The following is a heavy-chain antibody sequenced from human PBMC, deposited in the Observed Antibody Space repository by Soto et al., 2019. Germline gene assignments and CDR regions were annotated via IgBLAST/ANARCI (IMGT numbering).Heavy chain of an antibody. D-gene: IGHD3-3*01. CDR2: ISAYNGNT. V-gene: IGHV1-18*01. J-gene: IGHJ6*02. CDR1: GYTFTSYG. CDR3: ARSDYDFWSGYYFMDV. Sequence: ASVKVSCKASGYTFTSYGISWVRQAPGQGLEWMGWISAYNGNTNYAQKLQGRVTMTTDTSTSTAYMELRSLRSDDTAVYYCARSDYDFWSGYYFMDVWGQGTTVTVSS.